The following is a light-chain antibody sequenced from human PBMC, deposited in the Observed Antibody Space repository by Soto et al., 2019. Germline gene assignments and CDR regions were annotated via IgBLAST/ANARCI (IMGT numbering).Light chain of an antibody. Sequence: EILLTQSPDTLSLSPGERATLSCRASQSVSSHLAWYQHKPGQAPRLLIYDVSNRATGIPARFSGSGSGTAFTLTISSLEPEDFAVYYCQQRENWPLTFGGGTKVEIK. CDR3: QQRENWPLT. V-gene: IGKV3-11*01. CDR2: DVS. J-gene: IGKJ4*01. CDR1: QSVSSH.